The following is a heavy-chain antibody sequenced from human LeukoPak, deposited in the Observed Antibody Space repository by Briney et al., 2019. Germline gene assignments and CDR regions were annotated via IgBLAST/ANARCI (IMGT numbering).Heavy chain of an antibody. J-gene: IGHJ6*03. CDR1: GYTFTSYY. CDR2: INPSGGST. CDR3: ARDFSRGSYKGRDYYMDV. D-gene: IGHD1-26*01. Sequence: ASVKVSCKASGYTFTSYYMHWVRQAPGQGLEWMGIINPSGGSTSYAQKFQGRVTMTRDMSTSTVYMELSSLRSEDTAVYYCARDFSRGSYKGRDYYMDVWGKGTTVTVSS. V-gene: IGHV1-46*01.